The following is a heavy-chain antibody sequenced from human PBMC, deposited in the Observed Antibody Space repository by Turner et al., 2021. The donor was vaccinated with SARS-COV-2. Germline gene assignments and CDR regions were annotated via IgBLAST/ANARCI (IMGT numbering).Heavy chain of an antibody. Sequence: HLQLQESGPGLVKPSETLSPTCTVSGGSISSSSYYWGWIRQPPGKGLEWIGYIYYSGSTYYNPSLKSRVTISVDTSKNQFSLKLSSVTAADTAVYYCARHSPELRGDYFNYWGQGTLVTVSS. CDR1: GGSISSSSYY. V-gene: IGHV4-39*01. J-gene: IGHJ4*02. D-gene: IGHD1-26*01. CDR2: IYYSGST. CDR3: ARHSPELRGDYFNY.